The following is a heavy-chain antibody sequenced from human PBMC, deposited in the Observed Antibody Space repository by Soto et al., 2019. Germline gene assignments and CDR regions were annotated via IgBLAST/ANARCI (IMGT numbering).Heavy chain of an antibody. D-gene: IGHD5-18*01. CDR1: GYTFYSHS. J-gene: IGHJ6*02. V-gene: IGHV1-18*01. CDR3: ARCIQQDYYYGMDV. Sequence: QAQLVQSGAEVKKPGASVKVSCKASGYTFYSHSISWVRQAPGHGLEWMGRISADNGNTKYAQKFRGRVTMTTDTSTSTVYMELRNLRSDDTAVYYCARCIQQDYYYGMDVWGQGTTVTVSS. CDR2: ISADNGNT.